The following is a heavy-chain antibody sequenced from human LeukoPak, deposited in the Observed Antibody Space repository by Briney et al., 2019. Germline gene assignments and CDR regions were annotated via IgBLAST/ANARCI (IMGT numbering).Heavy chain of an antibody. D-gene: IGHD6-13*01. V-gene: IGHV4-59*01. CDR1: GVTISSYY. CDR3: ARLGRIAAADP. J-gene: IGHJ5*02. CDR2: IYYSGST. Sequence: MTSETLSLTCTASGVTISSYYLSWIRQPPGKGLEWIAYIYYSGSTNYNPSLMSRVTILSDTSKNQFSLMQINVTAADTAVYYCARLGRIAAADPWGQRTLVTVSS.